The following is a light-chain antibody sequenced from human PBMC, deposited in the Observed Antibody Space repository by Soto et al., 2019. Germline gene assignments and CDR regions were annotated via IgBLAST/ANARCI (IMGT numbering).Light chain of an antibody. CDR3: QQYGTSPYT. Sequence: EIVLTQSAGTLSLSPGERATLSCRASQSVSNNYLAWYQQKPGQAPRLLIYGASTRATGIPARFSGSGSGTDFTLTISRLEPEDFAVYYCQQYGTSPYTFGQGTKVDIK. CDR1: QSVSNNY. V-gene: IGKV3-20*01. CDR2: GAS. J-gene: IGKJ2*01.